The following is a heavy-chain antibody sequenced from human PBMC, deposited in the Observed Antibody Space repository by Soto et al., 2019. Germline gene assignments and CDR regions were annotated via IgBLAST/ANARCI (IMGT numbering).Heavy chain of an antibody. Sequence: GGSLRLSCAASGFTFSSYSMNWVRQAPGKGLEWVSSISSSSSYIYYADSVKGRFTISRDNAKNSLYLQMNSLRAEDTAVYYCARDGELYGSGILTAFDIWGQGTMVTVSS. CDR1: GFTFSSYS. CDR2: ISSSSSYI. J-gene: IGHJ3*02. V-gene: IGHV3-21*01. D-gene: IGHD3-10*01. CDR3: ARDGELYGSGILTAFDI.